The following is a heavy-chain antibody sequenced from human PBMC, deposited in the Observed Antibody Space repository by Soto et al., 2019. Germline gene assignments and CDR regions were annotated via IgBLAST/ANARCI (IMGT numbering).Heavy chain of an antibody. D-gene: IGHD2-2*01. Sequence: GGSLRLSCAASGFTFSSYAMHWVRQAPGKGLEYVSAISSNGGSTYYANSVKGRFTISRDNSKNTLYLQMGSLRAEDMAVYYCARERGYCSSTSCSYYYYYYMDVWGKGTKVTVSS. CDR2: ISSNGGST. V-gene: IGHV3-64*01. J-gene: IGHJ6*03. CDR3: ARERGYCSSTSCSYYYYYYMDV. CDR1: GFTFSSYA.